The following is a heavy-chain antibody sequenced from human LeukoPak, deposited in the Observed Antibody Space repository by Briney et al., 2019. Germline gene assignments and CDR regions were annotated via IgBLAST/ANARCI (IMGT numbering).Heavy chain of an antibody. CDR3: ARDLGSYSSGWYMGFDY. J-gene: IGHJ4*02. V-gene: IGHV3-48*01. CDR1: GFTFSSYS. Sequence: AGGSLRLSCVGSGFTFSSYSMNWVRQAPGKGLEWVSYISGTSNTIYYADSVKGRFTVPRDNAKNSLYLQMNSLRAEDTAIYYCARDLGSYSSGWYMGFDYWGQGTLVTVSS. D-gene: IGHD6-19*01. CDR2: ISGTSNTI.